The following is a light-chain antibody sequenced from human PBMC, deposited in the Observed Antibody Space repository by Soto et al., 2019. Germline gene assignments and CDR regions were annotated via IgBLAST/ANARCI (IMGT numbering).Light chain of an antibody. CDR1: QSISSS. CDR3: QEYNSYSPLT. J-gene: IGKJ2*01. CDR2: KAS. Sequence: DIQMTQSPSTLSASVGDRVTITCRASQSISSSLAWYQQKPGKAPRLLIYKASNLEEGVPSRFSGSGSGTEFTLTFSSLQPDDFATYYCQEYNSYSPLTFGQGTKLEI. V-gene: IGKV1-5*03.